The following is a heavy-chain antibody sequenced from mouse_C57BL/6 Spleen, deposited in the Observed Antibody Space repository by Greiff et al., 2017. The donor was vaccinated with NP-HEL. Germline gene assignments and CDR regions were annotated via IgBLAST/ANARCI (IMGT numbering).Heavy chain of an antibody. J-gene: IGHJ4*01. V-gene: IGHV1-55*01. CDR2: IYPGSGST. Sequence: VQLQQPGAELVKPGASVKLSCTASGFTFTSYWITWVKQRPGQGLEWIGDIYPGSGSTNYNEKFKSKATLTVDTSSSTAYLKLSSRTSEDSAVYYCARHYYGSSRAMDYWGQGTSVTVSS. D-gene: IGHD1-1*01. CDR3: ARHYYGSSRAMDY. CDR1: GFTFTSYW.